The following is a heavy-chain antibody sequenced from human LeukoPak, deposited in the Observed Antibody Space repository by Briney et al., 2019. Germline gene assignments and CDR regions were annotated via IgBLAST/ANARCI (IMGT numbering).Heavy chain of an antibody. CDR3: ARDRDDFWSGYYRRGNWFDP. J-gene: IGHJ5*02. D-gene: IGHD3-3*01. CDR2: ISAYNGNT. V-gene: IGHV1-18*01. Sequence: ASVKVSCKASGYTFTSYGISWVRQAPGQGLEWMGWISAYNGNTNYAQKLQGRLTMTTDTSTSTAYMELRSLRSDDTAVYYCARDRDDFWSGYYRRGNWFDPWGQGTLVTVSS. CDR1: GYTFTSYG.